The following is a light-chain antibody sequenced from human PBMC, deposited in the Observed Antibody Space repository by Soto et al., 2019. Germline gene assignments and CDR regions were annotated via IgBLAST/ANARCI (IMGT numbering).Light chain of an antibody. V-gene: IGKV1-13*02. CDR2: DVS. J-gene: IGKJ5*01. Sequence: AIQLTQSPSSLSASLGDRVTITCRASQDIRGALAWYEQKPGNAPKLLIFDVSTLQSGVPSRFSGSGSGTDFTLTISSLQPEDFGTYYCQQFNTYPLTFGQGTRLEIK. CDR3: QQFNTYPLT. CDR1: QDIRGA.